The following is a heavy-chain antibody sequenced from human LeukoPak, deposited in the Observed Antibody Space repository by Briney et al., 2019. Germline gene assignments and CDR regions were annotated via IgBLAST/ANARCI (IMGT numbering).Heavy chain of an antibody. Sequence: SETLSLTCTVSGGSITSYYWSWIRQAAGKGLEWIGRIYNIETTNYNPAFKSRVTMSVDTSKNQFSLKLSSVTAADTAVYYCARVLWVGYGPRSDAFDIWGQGTMVTVSS. CDR2: IYNIETT. V-gene: IGHV4-4*07. J-gene: IGHJ3*02. CDR3: ARVLWVGYGPRSDAFDI. CDR1: GGSITSYY. D-gene: IGHD5-18*01.